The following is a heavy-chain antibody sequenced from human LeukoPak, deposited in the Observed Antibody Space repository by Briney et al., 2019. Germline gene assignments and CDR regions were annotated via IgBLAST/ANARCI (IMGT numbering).Heavy chain of an antibody. J-gene: IGHJ5*02. CDR3: AREIVGAIPWFDP. V-gene: IGHV1-46*01. CDR1: GYTFTSYY. Sequence: GASVKVSCKASGYTFTSYYMHWVRQAPGQGLEWMGIINPSGGSTSYAQKFQGRVTMTRDTSTSTVYMELSSLRSEDTAVYYCAREIVGAIPWFDPGGREPWSPSPQ. D-gene: IGHD1-26*01. CDR2: INPSGGST.